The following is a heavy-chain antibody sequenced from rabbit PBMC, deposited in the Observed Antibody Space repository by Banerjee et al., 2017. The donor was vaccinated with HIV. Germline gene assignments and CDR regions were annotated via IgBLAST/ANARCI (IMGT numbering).Heavy chain of an antibody. CDR1: GSDISSNA. D-gene: IGHD7-1*01. V-gene: IGHV1S47*01. J-gene: IGHJ6*01. Sequence: QEQLKESGGGLVQPGGSLKLTCKASGSDISSNAMCWVRQAPGKGLELIACIYSSNGDKWYASWVNGRFTISRSTSLNTVDLKMTSLTVADTATYFCARDRDGDAGYGSLALWGPGTLVTVS. CDR2: IYSSNGDK. CDR3: ARDRDGDAGYGSLAL.